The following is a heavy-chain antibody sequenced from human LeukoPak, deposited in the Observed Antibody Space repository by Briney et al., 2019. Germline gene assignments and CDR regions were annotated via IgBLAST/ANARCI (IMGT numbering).Heavy chain of an antibody. CDR1: GGSISSYY. Sequence: SETLSLTCTVSGGSISSYYWSWIRQPPGKGLEWIGYIYTSGSTNYNPSLKSRVTISVDTSKNQFSLKLSSVTAADTAVYYCPRAPLFDYWGQGTLVTVSS. V-gene: IGHV4-4*09. J-gene: IGHJ4*02. CDR3: PRAPLFDY. CDR2: IYTSGST.